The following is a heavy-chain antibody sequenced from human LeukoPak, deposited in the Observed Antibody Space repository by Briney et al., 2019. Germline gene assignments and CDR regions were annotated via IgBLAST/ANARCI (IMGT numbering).Heavy chain of an antibody. CDR3: TLKGARGVCIAVAGHGMDV. V-gene: IGHV3-73*01. Sequence: GGSLRLSCAASGFTFSGSAMHWVRQASGKGLEWVGRIRSKANSYATAYAASVKGRFTISRDDSKNTAYLQMNSLKTEDTAVYYCTLKGARGVCIAVAGHGMDVWGQGTTVTVSS. D-gene: IGHD6-19*01. J-gene: IGHJ6*02. CDR2: IRSKANSYAT. CDR1: GFTFSGSA.